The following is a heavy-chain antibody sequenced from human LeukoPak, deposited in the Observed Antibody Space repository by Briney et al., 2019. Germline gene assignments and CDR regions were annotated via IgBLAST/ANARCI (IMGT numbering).Heavy chain of an antibody. Sequence: ASVKVSCKASGYTFTNSAIHWVRQAPGQRLEWMGWINAGNGNTKYAQKFQGRVTITRDTSASAAYMGLSSLRSEDTAVYYCARRYDILTGSDYWGQGTLVTVSS. J-gene: IGHJ4*02. D-gene: IGHD3-9*01. CDR2: INAGNGNT. V-gene: IGHV1-3*01. CDR3: ARRYDILTGSDY. CDR1: GYTFTNSA.